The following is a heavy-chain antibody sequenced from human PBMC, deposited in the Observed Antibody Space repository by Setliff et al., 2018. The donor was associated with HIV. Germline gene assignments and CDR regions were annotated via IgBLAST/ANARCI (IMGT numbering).Heavy chain of an antibody. D-gene: IGHD5-12*01. J-gene: IGHJ4*02. Sequence: ASVKVSCKASGDTFTDYYFHWLRQAPGQGLEWMGRINPNSGGTNYAQKFRGRVTMTRDTSISTVYMELRGLTSDDTAIYYCARDDRAVATILWGQGTLVTVSS. V-gene: IGHV1-2*06. CDR2: INPNSGGT. CDR3: ARDDRAVATIL. CDR1: GDTFTDYY.